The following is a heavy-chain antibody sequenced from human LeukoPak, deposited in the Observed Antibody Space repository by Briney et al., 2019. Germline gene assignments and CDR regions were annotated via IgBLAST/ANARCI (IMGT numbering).Heavy chain of an antibody. J-gene: IGHJ4*02. CDR3: ARVCSSTSCYRGLGGFDY. Sequence: TPGGSLRLSCAASGFTFSSYSMNWVRQAPGKGPEWVSSISSSSSYIYYADSVKGRFTISRDNAKNSLYLQMNSLRAEDTAVYYCARVCSSTSCYRGLGGFDYWGQGTLVTVSS. CDR1: GFTFSSYS. V-gene: IGHV3-21*01. D-gene: IGHD2-2*01. CDR2: ISSSSSYI.